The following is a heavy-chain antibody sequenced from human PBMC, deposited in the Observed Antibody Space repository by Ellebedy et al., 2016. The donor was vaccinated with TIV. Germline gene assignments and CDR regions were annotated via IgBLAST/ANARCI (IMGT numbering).Heavy chain of an antibody. D-gene: IGHD3-10*01. Sequence: GGSLRLSCAASGFTFSSYAMSWVRQAPGKGLEWVSAISGSGGSTYYADSVKGRFTISRDNSKNTLYLQMNSLRAEDTAVYYCARDPTHPHLWFGELTQGYYGMDVWGQGTTVTVSS. CDR3: ARDPTHPHLWFGELTQGYYGMDV. CDR2: ISGSGGST. J-gene: IGHJ6*02. V-gene: IGHV3-23*01. CDR1: GFTFSSYA.